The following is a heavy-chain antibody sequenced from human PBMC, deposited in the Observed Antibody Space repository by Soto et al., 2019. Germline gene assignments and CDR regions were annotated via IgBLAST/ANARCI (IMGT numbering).Heavy chain of an antibody. CDR3: ARDRGIQLCLPWFDP. Sequence: GGSLRLSCAASGFTFSSYSMNWVRQAPGKRLEWVSSISSSSYIYYADSVKGRFTISRDNAKNSLYLQMSSLRAADKAVYYCARDRGIQLCLPWFDPWGQGTLVTVSS. V-gene: IGHV3-21*04. D-gene: IGHD5-18*01. CDR2: ISSSSYI. CDR1: GFTFSSYS. J-gene: IGHJ5*01.